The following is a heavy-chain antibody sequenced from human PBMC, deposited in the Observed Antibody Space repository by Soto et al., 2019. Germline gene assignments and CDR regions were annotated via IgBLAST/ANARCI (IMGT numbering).Heavy chain of an antibody. CDR1: GGTFSSYT. J-gene: IGHJ4*02. D-gene: IGHD4-17*01. Sequence: QVQLVQSGAEVKKPGSSVKVSCKASGGTFSSYTISWVRQAPGHGLEWMGRIIPILGIANYAQKFQGRVTSAADKSTSTADMELSSLRSEDTAVDYCARGDYGDYRSGYYWGQGTLVTVSS. V-gene: IGHV1-69*02. CDR3: ARGDYGDYRSGYY. CDR2: IIPILGIA.